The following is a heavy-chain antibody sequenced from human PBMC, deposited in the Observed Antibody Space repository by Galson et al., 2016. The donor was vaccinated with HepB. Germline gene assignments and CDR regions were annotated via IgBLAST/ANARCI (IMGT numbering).Heavy chain of an antibody. Sequence: ETLSLTCAVSGGTISSGNWWSWVRQTPGYGLEWIGEIYHSGNTNYNPSLKSRVTISIDESKHHFSLKLTSVTAADTAVYYCARGEYQRLYTWFDSWGPGILVTVSS. CDR2: IYHSGNT. D-gene: IGHD3-16*01. V-gene: IGHV4-4*02. CDR3: ARGEYQRLYTWFDS. J-gene: IGHJ5*01. CDR1: GGTISSGNW.